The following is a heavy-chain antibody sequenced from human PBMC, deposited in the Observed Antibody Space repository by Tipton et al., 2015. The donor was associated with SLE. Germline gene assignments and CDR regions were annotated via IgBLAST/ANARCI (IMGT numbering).Heavy chain of an antibody. D-gene: IGHD1-1*01. CDR3: ARRDDGWYFDN. CDR2: INDSGYT. J-gene: IGHJ4*02. CDR1: GQSLTGYY. Sequence: TLSLTCAVYGQSLTGYYWSWIRQSPGKGLEWIGEINDSGYTNYNPSLKSRVTLSVDTSKNQFSLKLASVTAADTAVYYCARRDDGWYFDNWGQGTLVTVSS. V-gene: IGHV4-34*01.